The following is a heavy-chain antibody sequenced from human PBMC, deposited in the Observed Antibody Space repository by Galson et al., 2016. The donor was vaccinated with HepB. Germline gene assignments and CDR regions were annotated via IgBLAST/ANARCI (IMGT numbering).Heavy chain of an antibody. CDR2: IASNSRYI. CDR3: ARERNYYDSSGYYYDYFDY. J-gene: IGHJ4*02. D-gene: IGHD3-22*01. CDR1: GFTFSSYS. Sequence: SLRLSCAVSGFTFSSYSMNWVRQAPGKGLEWVSSIASNSRYINYADSGKGRFTMSRDNAKNSLYLQMNSLRAEDTAVYYCARERNYYDSSGYYYDYFDYWGQGTLVTVSS. V-gene: IGHV3-21*01.